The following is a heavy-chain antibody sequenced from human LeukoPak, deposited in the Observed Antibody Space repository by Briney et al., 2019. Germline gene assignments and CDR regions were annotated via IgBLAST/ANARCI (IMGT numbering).Heavy chain of an antibody. V-gene: IGHV3-30*02. Sequence: PGGSLRLSCAASGFTFSTYGIHWVRQAPGKGLAWVAFIRYDGSTEYYADSMKGRFSIPRDNSKNTLYLEMNSLRAEDTAVYYCAKDRVGFLGLFDYWGQGTLVTVSS. J-gene: IGHJ4*02. CDR2: IRYDGSTE. D-gene: IGHD3/OR15-3a*01. CDR1: GFTFSTYG. CDR3: AKDRVGFLGLFDY.